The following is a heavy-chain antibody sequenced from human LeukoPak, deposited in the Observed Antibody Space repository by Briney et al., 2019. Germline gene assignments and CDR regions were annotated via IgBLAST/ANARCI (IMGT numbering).Heavy chain of an antibody. Sequence: GGSLRLSCAASGFTFSSYAMHWVRQAPGKGLEWVAVISYDGSNKYYADSVKGRFTISRDNSKNTLYLQMNSLRAEDTAVYYCARDLLEVSWEERENHFDYWGQGTLVTVSS. CDR2: ISYDGSNK. J-gene: IGHJ4*02. CDR1: GFTFSSYA. D-gene: IGHD1-26*01. CDR3: ARDLLEVSWEERENHFDY. V-gene: IGHV3-30-3*01.